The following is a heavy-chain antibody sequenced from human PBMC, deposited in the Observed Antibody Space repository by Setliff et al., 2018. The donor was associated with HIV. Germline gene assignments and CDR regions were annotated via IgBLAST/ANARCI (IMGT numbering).Heavy chain of an antibody. J-gene: IGHJ4*02. CDR3: ARRGYSYDTSGYYYYFDY. CDR2: ISANNGNT. V-gene: IGHV1-18*01. Sequence: GASVKVSCKTSGCTFTKYGITWVRQAPGQGLEWMGWISANNGNTNYAQKFQGRVTMTTDTSTRTAYMELGNLRSDDTAVYYCARRGYSYDTSGYYYYFDYWGQGTLVTVSS. CDR1: GCTFTKYG. D-gene: IGHD3-22*01.